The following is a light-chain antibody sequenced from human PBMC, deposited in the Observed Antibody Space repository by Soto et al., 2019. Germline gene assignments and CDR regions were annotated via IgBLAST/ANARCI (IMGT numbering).Light chain of an antibody. CDR1: GSNIGSNS. V-gene: IGLV1-51*01. J-gene: IGLJ2*01. CDR2: DND. Sequence: QSVLTQPPSVSAAPGQTVTISCSGRGSNIGSNSVSWYQQVPGTAPKLLLYDNDKRPSGIPDRFFGSKSGTSATLGIAGLQTADEAGYYCGTWESYLSVGVFGGGTKLTVL. CDR3: GTWESYLSVGV.